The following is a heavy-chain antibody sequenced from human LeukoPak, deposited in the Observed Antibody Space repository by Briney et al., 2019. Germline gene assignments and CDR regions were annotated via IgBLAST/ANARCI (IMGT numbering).Heavy chain of an antibody. CDR1: QFTFSSYA. J-gene: IGHJ3*02. D-gene: IGHD6-13*01. CDR3: ARDRSSSWYPAPDAFDI. CDR2: ISDRGDNT. V-gene: IGHV3-23*01. Sequence: GGSLRLSCVASQFTFSSYAMSWVRQAPGKGLEWVSTISDRGDNTHHADSVKGRFTISRDNSKNTLYLQMNSLRAEDTAVYYCARDRSSSWYPAPDAFDIWGQGTMVTVSS.